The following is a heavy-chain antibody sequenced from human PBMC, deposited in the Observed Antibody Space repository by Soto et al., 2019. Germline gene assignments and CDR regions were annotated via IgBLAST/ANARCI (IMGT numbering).Heavy chain of an antibody. V-gene: IGHV3-48*02. CDR2: ISSSSSTI. D-gene: IGHD3-9*01. Sequence: EVQLVESGGGLVQPGGSLRLSCAASGFTFSSYSMNWVRQAPGKGLEWVSYISSSSSTIYYADSVKGRFTISRDNAKNSLYLQMNSLRDEDTAVYYCAREDPGFEDILTGYSPTRGMDVWGQGTTVTVSS. J-gene: IGHJ6*02. CDR3: AREDPGFEDILTGYSPTRGMDV. CDR1: GFTFSSYS.